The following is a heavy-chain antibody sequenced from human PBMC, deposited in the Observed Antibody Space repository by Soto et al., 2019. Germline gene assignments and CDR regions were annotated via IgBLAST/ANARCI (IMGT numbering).Heavy chain of an antibody. CDR3: ARRSVYGDYVGA. D-gene: IGHD4-17*01. CDR2: IYYNGST. CDR1: GGSISSYY. V-gene: IGHV4-59*04. J-gene: IGHJ5*02. Sequence: SETLSLTCTVSGGSISSYYWSWIRQPPGKGLEWIGYIYYNGSTYYNPSLKSRVTISVDTSKNQFSLKLSSVTAADTAVYYCARRSVYGDYVGAWGQGTLVTVSS.